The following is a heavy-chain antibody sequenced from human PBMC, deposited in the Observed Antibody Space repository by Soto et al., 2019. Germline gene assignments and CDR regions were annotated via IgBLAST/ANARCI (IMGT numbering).Heavy chain of an antibody. CDR1: GFTFSSYA. CDR2: ISYDGSNK. J-gene: IGHJ6*02. Sequence: QVQLVESGGGVVQPGRSLRLSCAASGFTFSSYAMHWVHQAPGKGLEWVAVISYDGSNKYYADSVKGRFTISRDNSKNTLYLQMNSLRAEDTAVYYCARSYDQIAAPVSGMDVWGQGTTVTVSS. CDR3: ARSYDQIAAPVSGMDV. D-gene: IGHD6-6*01. V-gene: IGHV3-30-3*01.